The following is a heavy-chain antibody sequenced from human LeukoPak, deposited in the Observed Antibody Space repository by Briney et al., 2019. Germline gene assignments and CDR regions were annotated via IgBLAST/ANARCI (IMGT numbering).Heavy chain of an antibody. Sequence: GGSLRLSCAASGYTFINYGMHWVRQAPGKGLEWVAVISYDGSKVFYGDFVKGRFTISRDDSKDTVYLQMNSLRAEDTAVYYCARSYRLLDAFDIWGQGTMVTVSS. CDR3: ARSYRLLDAFDI. CDR1: GYTFINYG. CDR2: ISYDGSKV. D-gene: IGHD6-25*01. V-gene: IGHV3-30*03. J-gene: IGHJ3*02.